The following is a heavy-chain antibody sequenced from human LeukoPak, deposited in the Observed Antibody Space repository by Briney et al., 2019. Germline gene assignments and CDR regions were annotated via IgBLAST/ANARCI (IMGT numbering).Heavy chain of an antibody. CDR3: ATAAHQYSSSWQHDAFDI. V-gene: IGHV1-24*01. J-gene: IGHJ3*02. D-gene: IGHD6-13*01. Sequence: ASAKVSCKVSGYTLTELSMHWVRQAPGKGLEWMGGFDPEDGETIYAQKFQGRVTMTEDTSTDTAYMELSSLRSEDTAVYYCATAAHQYSSSWQHDAFDIWGQGTMVTVSS. CDR2: FDPEDGET. CDR1: GYTLTELS.